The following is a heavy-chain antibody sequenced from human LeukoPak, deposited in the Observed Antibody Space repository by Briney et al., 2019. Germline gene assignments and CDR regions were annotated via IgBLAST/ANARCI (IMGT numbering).Heavy chain of an antibody. J-gene: IGHJ4*02. D-gene: IGHD3-22*01. V-gene: IGHV4-59*01. CDR1: GGSISSYY. CDR2: IYYSGST. Sequence: SETLPLTCTVSGGSISSYYWSWIRQPPGKGLEWIGYIYYSGSTNYNPSLKSRVTISLDTSKNQFSLKLSSVTAADTAVYYCATAPYDSSGYPYFDYWGQGTLVTVSS. CDR3: ATAPYDSSGYPYFDY.